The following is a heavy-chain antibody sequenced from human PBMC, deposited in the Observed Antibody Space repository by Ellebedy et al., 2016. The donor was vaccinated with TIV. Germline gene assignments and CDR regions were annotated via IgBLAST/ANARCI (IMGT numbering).Heavy chain of an antibody. CDR2: INHSGST. CDR3: ARGIRHGDYGVIGY. J-gene: IGHJ4*02. Sequence: SQTLSLTXXVHGGSFCGYYWRWLRQPPGKGLEWIGEINHSGSTNYNPSLKSRVTISVDTSKNQFSLKLSSVTAADTAVYYCARGIRHGDYGVIGYWGQGTLVTVSS. V-gene: IGHV4-34*01. D-gene: IGHD4-17*01. CDR1: GGSFCGYY.